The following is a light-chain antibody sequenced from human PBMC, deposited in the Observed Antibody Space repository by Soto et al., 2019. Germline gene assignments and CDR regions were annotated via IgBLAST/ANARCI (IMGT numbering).Light chain of an antibody. CDR2: PAS. J-gene: IGKJ1*01. CDR3: QQYNPWPQT. CDR1: QSISRN. V-gene: IGKV3-15*01. Sequence: EIVMTQSPATLSLSPGERATLSCRASQSISRNLAWYKHKPGQAPRLLISPASTRATGTPARFRGSGSGTGFTLPHTSLQSEDFAVYYCQQYNPWPQTFGQGT.